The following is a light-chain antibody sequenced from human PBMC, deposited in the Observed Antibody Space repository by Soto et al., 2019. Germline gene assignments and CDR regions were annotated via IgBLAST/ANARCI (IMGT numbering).Light chain of an antibody. CDR2: AAS. V-gene: IGKV1-39*01. Sequence: DIQMTQSPSSLSASVGDRVTITCRASESISRHLNWYQQKPGKATNLLIYAASTLKNGVPSRFSGSGSGTDFTLTISSLQPEEFATYYCQQRYSTLSISFGQGTRLEIK. J-gene: IGKJ5*01. CDR1: ESISRH. CDR3: QQRYSTLSIS.